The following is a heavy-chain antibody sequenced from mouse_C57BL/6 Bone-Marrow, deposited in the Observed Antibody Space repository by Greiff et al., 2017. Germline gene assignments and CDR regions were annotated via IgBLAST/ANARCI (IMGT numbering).Heavy chain of an antibody. Sequence: QVQLKESGPELVKPGASVKLSCKASGYTFTSYDINWVKQRPGQGLEWIGWIYPRDGSTKYNEKFKGKATLTADKSSSTAYMELRSLTSEDSAVYFCARAEIYYYAYWGQGTTLTVSS. CDR2: IYPRDGST. J-gene: IGHJ2*01. CDR3: ARAEIYYYAY. V-gene: IGHV1-85*01. CDR1: GYTFTSYD. D-gene: IGHD1-1*01.